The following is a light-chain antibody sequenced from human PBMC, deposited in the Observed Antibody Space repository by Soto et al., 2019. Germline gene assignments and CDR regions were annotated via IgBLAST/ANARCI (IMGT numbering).Light chain of an antibody. CDR3: QQYGRSPLT. Sequence: EIVLTQSPGTLSLSPGERATLSCRASQSVSSSYLAWYQQKPGQAPRLLIYGASSRATGIPDRFSGSGSGTDFTLTISRLEPDDFAVFYCQQYGRSPLTFGQGTKLEIK. J-gene: IGKJ2*01. CDR1: QSVSSSY. CDR2: GAS. V-gene: IGKV3-20*01.